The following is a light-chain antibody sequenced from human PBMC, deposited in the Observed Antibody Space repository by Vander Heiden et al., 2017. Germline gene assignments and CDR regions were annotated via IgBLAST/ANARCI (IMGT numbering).Light chain of an antibody. J-gene: IGLJ2*01. CDR3: QTWGTGIGV. CDR1: SGHSSYA. CDR2: LNSDGSH. V-gene: IGLV4-69*01. Sequence: QLVLPQSPSASASLGASVKLPCTLSSGHSSYAIALHQQQPEKGPRDLMKLNSDGSHSKGDGIPDRFSGSSSGAERYLTISSLQSEDEADYYCQTWGTGIGVFGGGTKLTVL.